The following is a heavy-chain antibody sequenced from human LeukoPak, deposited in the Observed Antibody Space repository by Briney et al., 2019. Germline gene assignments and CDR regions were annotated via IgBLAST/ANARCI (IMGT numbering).Heavy chain of an antibody. CDR1: GGSFSGYY. D-gene: IGHD3-3*01. CDR2: INHSGST. Sequence: SETLSLTCAVYGGSFSGYYWSWIRQPPGKGLEWIGEINHSGSTNYNPSLKSRVTISVDTSKNQFSLKLSSVTAADTAVYYCAREGRFLEWFDPWGQGTLVTVSS. V-gene: IGHV4-34*09. CDR3: AREGRFLEWFDP. J-gene: IGHJ5*02.